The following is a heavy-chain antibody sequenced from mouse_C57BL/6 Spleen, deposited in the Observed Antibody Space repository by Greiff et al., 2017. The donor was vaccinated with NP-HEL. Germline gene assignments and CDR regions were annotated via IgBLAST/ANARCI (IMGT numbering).Heavy chain of an antibody. V-gene: IGHV1-85*01. D-gene: IGHD1-1*01. CDR2: IYPRDGST. CDR3: AFITTVVATRYFDV. Sequence: VKLQQSGPELVKPGASVKLSCKASGYTFTSYDINWVKQRPGQGLEWIGWIYPRDGSTKYNEKFKGKATLTVDTSSSTAYMELHSLTSEDSAVYFCAFITTVVATRYFDVWGTGTTVTVSS. J-gene: IGHJ1*03. CDR1: GYTFTSYD.